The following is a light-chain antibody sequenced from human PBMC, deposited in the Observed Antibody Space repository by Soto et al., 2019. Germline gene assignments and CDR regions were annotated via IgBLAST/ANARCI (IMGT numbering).Light chain of an antibody. CDR3: QSYDSSLSGVV. V-gene: IGLV1-40*01. Sequence: QSVLTQPPSVSGAPGQRVTISCTGSTSNIGAPYDVHWYQQLPGASPKLLIFGNINRPSGVPDRFSGSKSGTSASLVITGLQADDEADYYCQSYDSSLSGVVFGGGTKLTVL. CDR2: GNI. CDR1: TSNIGAPYD. J-gene: IGLJ3*02.